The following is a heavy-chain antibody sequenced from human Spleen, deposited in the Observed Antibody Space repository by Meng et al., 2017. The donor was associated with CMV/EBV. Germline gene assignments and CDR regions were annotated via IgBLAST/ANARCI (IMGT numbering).Heavy chain of an antibody. V-gene: IGHV3-21*01. CDR1: GFTFSSFS. J-gene: IGHJ6*02. CDR3: AREIIGSHYYYGMDV. CDR2: ISSGSSDI. Sequence: GESLKISCAASGFTFSSFSMNWVRQAPGKGLEWVSFISSGSSDIYYADSVKGRFTISRDNAKNSLYLQMNSLRAEDTAVYYCAREIIGSHYYYGMDVWGQGTTVTVSS. D-gene: IGHD3-16*02.